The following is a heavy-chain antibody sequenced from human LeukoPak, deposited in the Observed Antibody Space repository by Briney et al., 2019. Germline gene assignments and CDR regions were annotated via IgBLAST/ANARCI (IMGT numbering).Heavy chain of an antibody. Sequence: GESLKISCKGSGYSSTNYWIGWVRQMPGKGLEWMGIIYPGDSDTGYSPSFQGQVTISADKSISTAYLQWSSLKASDTAMYYCARHGDSSGYSYNWFDPWGQGTLVTVSS. J-gene: IGHJ5*02. CDR1: GYSSTNYW. V-gene: IGHV5-51*01. D-gene: IGHD3-22*01. CDR2: IYPGDSDT. CDR3: ARHGDSSGYSYNWFDP.